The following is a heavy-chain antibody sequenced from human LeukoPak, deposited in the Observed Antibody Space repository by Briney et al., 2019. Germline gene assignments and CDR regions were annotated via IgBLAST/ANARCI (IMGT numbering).Heavy chain of an antibody. Sequence: GESLKISCKGSGYSFTSYWIGWVPQIPGKGLEWMGIIYPGDSETRYSPSFQGQVTISADKSISTAYLQWSSLKASDTAMYYCARVFVVVVAATPLPGAFDIWGQGTMVTVSS. CDR2: IYPGDSET. CDR1: GYSFTSYW. CDR3: ARVFVVVVAATPLPGAFDI. D-gene: IGHD2-15*01. V-gene: IGHV5-51*01. J-gene: IGHJ3*02.